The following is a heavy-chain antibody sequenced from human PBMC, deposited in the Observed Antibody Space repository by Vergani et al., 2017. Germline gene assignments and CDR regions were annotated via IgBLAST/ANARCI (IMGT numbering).Heavy chain of an antibody. CDR1: GYSFTSYW. J-gene: IGHJ6*03. CDR3: ARLVGATRLYYYYYMDV. D-gene: IGHD1-26*01. CDR2: IYPGDSDT. V-gene: IGHV5-51*01. Sequence: EVQLVQSGAEVKKPGESLKISCTGSGYSFTSYWIGWVRQMPGKGLEWMGIIYPGDSDTRYSPSFQGQVTISADKSISTAYLQWSSLKASDTAMYYCARLVGATRLYYYYYMDVWGKGTTVTVSS.